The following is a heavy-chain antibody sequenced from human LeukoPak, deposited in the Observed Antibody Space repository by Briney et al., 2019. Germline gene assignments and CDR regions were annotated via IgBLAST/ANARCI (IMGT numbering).Heavy chain of an antibody. CDR1: GFTFSSYG. D-gene: IGHD5-18*01. J-gene: IGHJ4*02. Sequence: GGSLRLSCAASGFTFSSYGMHWVRQAPGKGLVWVSRINGDGGSTTYADSVKGRFTISRDNAKNTLYLQMNSLRAEDTAVYYCARDRATAMFDYWAQGTLVTVSS. V-gene: IGHV3-74*01. CDR2: INGDGGST. CDR3: ARDRATAMFDY.